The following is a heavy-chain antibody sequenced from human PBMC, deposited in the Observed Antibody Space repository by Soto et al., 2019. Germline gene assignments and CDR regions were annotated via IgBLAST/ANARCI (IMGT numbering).Heavy chain of an antibody. CDR2: MYPGDSDT. Sequence: PGESLKISCSGSGYDFNTNWFGWVRQLPWRGLEWVGIMYPGDSDTRYNPSLQGHVTLSVDVTVSTAFLQWRSLETSDTGMYFCARLPRDCNKTSCYYADHWGQGTQVTVSS. CDR3: ARLPRDCNKTSCYYADH. CDR1: GYDFNTNW. J-gene: IGHJ4*02. V-gene: IGHV5-51*01. D-gene: IGHD3-3*01.